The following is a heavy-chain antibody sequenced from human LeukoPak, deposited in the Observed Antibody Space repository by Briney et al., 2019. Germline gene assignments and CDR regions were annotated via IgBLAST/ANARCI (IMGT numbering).Heavy chain of an antibody. V-gene: IGHV4-59*01. D-gene: IGHD3-9*01. J-gene: IGHJ6*03. Sequence: PSETLSLTCTVSGGSISSYYWSWIRQPPGKGLEWIGYIYYSGGINYNPSLKSRVTISVDTSKNQFSLKLSSVTAADTAVYYCARGGRAYYDILTGHHYYYYMDVWGKGTTVTVSS. CDR1: GGSISSYY. CDR2: IYYSGGI. CDR3: ARGGRAYYDILTGHHYYYYMDV.